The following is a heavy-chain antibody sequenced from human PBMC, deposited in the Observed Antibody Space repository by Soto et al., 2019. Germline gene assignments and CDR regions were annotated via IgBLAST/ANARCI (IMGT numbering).Heavy chain of an antibody. CDR2: ISGSGGST. J-gene: IGHJ4*02. CDR3: AKDKGSLGAGSYGIFDS. CDR1: GFTFVSYA. D-gene: IGHD3-10*02. V-gene: IGHV3-23*01. Sequence: VQLLESGGGLVQPGGSLRVSCAASGFTFVSYAMTWVRQAPGKGLEWVSAISGSGGSTYYTDSVKGRFTISRDNSKNTVYLQMNSLRAEDTALYYCAKDKGSLGAGSYGIFDSWGQGTLVTVSS.